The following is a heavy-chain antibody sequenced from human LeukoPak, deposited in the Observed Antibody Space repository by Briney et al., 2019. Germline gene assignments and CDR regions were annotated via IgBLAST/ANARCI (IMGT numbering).Heavy chain of an antibody. Sequence: GGSPRLSCTASGFTFSGYSMNWIRQAPGKGLEWVSSFGTRSTSVYHAGSVKGRFAISRDNAKNSQYLQMNSLRAEDTALYYCAREVSEGFDFWGQGTLVTVSS. J-gene: IGHJ4*02. CDR3: AREVSEGFDF. D-gene: IGHD3-22*01. V-gene: IGHV3-21*01. CDR1: GFTFSGYS. CDR2: FGTRSTSV.